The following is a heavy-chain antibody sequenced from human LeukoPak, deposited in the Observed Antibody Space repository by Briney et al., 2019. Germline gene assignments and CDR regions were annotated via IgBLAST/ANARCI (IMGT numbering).Heavy chain of an antibody. V-gene: IGHV1-24*01. CDR1: VYTHTELF. Sequence: ASVKVSFKLSVYTHTELFLHWVRQTAGKGLEWMGCFDPKDGKTSYAQKFQGRVTMTKNTSTGTAYMELSSLRSEDTAVYYCARHSHQVSFDYWGQGTLVTVSS. CDR3: ARHSHQVSFDY. D-gene: IGHD2-2*01. CDR2: FDPKDGKT. J-gene: IGHJ4*02.